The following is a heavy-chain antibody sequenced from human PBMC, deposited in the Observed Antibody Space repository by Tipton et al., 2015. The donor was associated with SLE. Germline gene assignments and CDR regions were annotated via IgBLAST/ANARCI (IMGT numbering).Heavy chain of an antibody. CDR2: IYYSGST. V-gene: IGHV4-59*01. CDR1: GGSISSYY. Sequence: LRLSCTVSGGSISSYYWSWIRQPPGKGLEWIGYIYYSGSTNYNPSLKSRVTISLGTSKNQFSLKLSSVTAADTAVYYCARSGYVSSASDIWGQGTMVTVSS. D-gene: IGHD3-16*01. J-gene: IGHJ3*02. CDR3: ARSGYVSSASDI.